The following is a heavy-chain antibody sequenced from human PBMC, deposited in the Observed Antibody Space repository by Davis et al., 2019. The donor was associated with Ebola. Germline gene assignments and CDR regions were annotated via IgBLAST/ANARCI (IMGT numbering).Heavy chain of an antibody. V-gene: IGHV3-53*01. CDR2: ILSGGTT. Sequence: GGSLRLSCAASGFTVSSTYMNWVRQAPGKGLECVSIILSGGTTFYADSVKGRFTISRDNSKNILYLQMNSLRAEDTAVYYCAKEGGGYSNSLGYWGQGTLVTVSS. CDR3: AKEGGGYSNSLGY. D-gene: IGHD4-11*01. CDR1: GFTVSSTY. J-gene: IGHJ4*02.